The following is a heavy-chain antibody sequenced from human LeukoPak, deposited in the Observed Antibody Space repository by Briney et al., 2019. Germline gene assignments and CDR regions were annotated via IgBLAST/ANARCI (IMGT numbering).Heavy chain of an antibody. CDR1: GGSISSYY. J-gene: IGHJ4*02. Sequence: PSETLSLTCTVSGGSISSYYWSWIRQPPGKGLEWIGRIYTSGSTNYNPSLKSRVTMSVDTSKNQFSLKLSSVTAADTAVYYCARGLRPHSSSWYVEYYWGQGTLVTVSS. V-gene: IGHV4-4*07. D-gene: IGHD6-13*01. CDR3: ARGLRPHSSSWYVEYY. CDR2: IYTSGST.